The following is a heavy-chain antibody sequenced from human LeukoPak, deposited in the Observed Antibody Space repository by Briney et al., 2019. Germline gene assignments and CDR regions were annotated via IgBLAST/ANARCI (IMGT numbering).Heavy chain of an antibody. CDR2: INDGGST. D-gene: IGHD6-6*01. J-gene: IGHJ6*03. CDR1: GGSFTKHQ. Sequence: PSETLSLTCAVYGGSFTKHQWSWIRQPPGKGLEWIGAINDGGSTNYNPSLKSRVTISVDRSKNQFSLKLSSVTAADTAVYYCARVVASSSSYYYYYMDVWGKGTTVTVSS. CDR3: ARVVASSSSYYYYYMDV. V-gene: IGHV4-34*01.